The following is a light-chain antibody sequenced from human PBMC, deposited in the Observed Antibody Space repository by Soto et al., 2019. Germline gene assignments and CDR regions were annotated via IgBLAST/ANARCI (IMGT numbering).Light chain of an antibody. V-gene: IGLV2-14*01. CDR1: SSDVGGYDY. Sequence: QSVLTHPPSASGSPGQAVTISCTGTSSDVGGYDYVSWYQQHPGTAPRLIIFEVTNRPSGVSNRFSGSKSGNTASLTISGLQAEDEADYYCTSYTSSSTQVFGTGTKVTV. CDR2: EVT. CDR3: TSYTSSSTQV. J-gene: IGLJ1*01.